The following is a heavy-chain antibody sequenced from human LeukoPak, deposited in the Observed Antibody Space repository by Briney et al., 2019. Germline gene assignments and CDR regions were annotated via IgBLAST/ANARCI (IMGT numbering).Heavy chain of an antibody. J-gene: IGHJ4*02. CDR2: ISAYNGNT. D-gene: IGHD5-18*01. V-gene: IGHV1-18*01. Sequence: ASVKVSCKASGYTFTSYGISWVRQAPGQGLEWIGWISAYNGNTNYAQKLQGRVTMTTDTSTSTAYMELRSLRSDDTAVYYCARDYSYGPKNPWDYWGQGTLVTVSS. CDR1: GYTFTSYG. CDR3: ARDYSYGPKNPWDY.